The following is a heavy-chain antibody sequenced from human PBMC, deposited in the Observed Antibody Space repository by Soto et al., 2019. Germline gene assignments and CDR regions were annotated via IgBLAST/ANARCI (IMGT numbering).Heavy chain of an antibody. V-gene: IGHV1-69*01. J-gene: IGHJ5*02. CDR2: IIPIFGTA. CDR1: GGTFSSYA. CDR3: ARVRITFGGVITYNWFDP. D-gene: IGHD3-16*02. Sequence: QVQLVQSGAEVKKPGSSVKVSCKASGGTFSSYAISWVRQAPGQGLEWMGGIIPIFGTANYAQKFQGRVTITADESTSTAYMELSSLRSEDKAVYYGARVRITFGGVITYNWFDPWGQGTMVTVSS.